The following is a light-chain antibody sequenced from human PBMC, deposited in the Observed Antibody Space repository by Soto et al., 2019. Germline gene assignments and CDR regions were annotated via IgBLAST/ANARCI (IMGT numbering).Light chain of an antibody. J-gene: IGLJ1*01. CDR2: DVS. CDR3: NSYTSNNTHV. Sequence: QSALTQPASVSGSPGQAITISCSGTSSDVGAFNYVSWYQQHPGKAPKLMIYDVSNRPSGVSNRFSGSKSGNTASLTISGLRAEDEADYYCNSYTSNNTHVFGTGNKLTVL. V-gene: IGLV2-14*03. CDR1: SSDVGAFNY.